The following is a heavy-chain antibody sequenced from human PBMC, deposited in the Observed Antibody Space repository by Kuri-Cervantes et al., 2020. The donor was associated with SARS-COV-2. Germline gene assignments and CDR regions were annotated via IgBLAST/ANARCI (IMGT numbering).Heavy chain of an antibody. CDR2: IYSSGST. CDR3: ASSHITTYYYYYMKV. J-gene: IGHJ6*03. D-gene: IGHD1-20*01. V-gene: IGHV4-4*07. CDR1: GASINDYY. Sequence: SETLSLTCTVSGASINDYYWTWIRQPAGQGLEWIGRIYSSGSTNYNPSLKSRVTMSIDTSTNQFSLRLTPVTAADTAVYYCASSHITTYYYYYMKVWGKGTTVTGFS.